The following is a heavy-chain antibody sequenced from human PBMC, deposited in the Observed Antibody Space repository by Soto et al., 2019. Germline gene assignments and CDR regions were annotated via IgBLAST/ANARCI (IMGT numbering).Heavy chain of an antibody. V-gene: IGHV4-59*02. CDR3: ARDRSFAGGSGKYYFDY. J-gene: IGHJ4*02. Sequence: SETLSLTCFVSGGSVTSHHWSWIRQPPGKGLEWIGYIYYSGSTNYNPSLKSRVTISVDTSKNQFSLKLSSVTAADTAVYYCARDRSFAGGSGKYYFDYWGQGTLVTVS. D-gene: IGHD3-10*01. CDR2: IYYSGST. CDR1: GGSVTSHH.